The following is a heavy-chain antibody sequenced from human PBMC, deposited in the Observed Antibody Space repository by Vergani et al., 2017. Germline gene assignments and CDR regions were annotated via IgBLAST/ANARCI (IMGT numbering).Heavy chain of an antibody. CDR1: GASISSGPYY. Sequence: QVALQESGPGLVRPSETLTLTCSVSGASISSGPYYWNWIRQPAGKGLEWIGRIYSRGSSTYHPSLNSRATISVDTSRNQISLKLTSVTATDTAIYFCARGNPYVDFDIWGQGTMITVSS. V-gene: IGHV4-61*02. D-gene: IGHD3-16*01. J-gene: IGHJ3*02. CDR3: ARGNPYVDFDI. CDR2: IYSRGSS.